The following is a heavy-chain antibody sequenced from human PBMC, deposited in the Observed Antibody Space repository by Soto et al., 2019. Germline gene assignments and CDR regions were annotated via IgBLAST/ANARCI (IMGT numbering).Heavy chain of an antibody. Sequence: EVQLLESGGGLVQPGGSLRLSCAASGFTFSSYAMSWVRQAPGKGLEWVSTISGSGGSTYYADSVKGRFTISRDNSKDTLYLQMNNLRAEDTAVYYCGKESNVDSLYTHLYYYGMDLWGQGTAVTVSS. J-gene: IGHJ6*02. CDR3: GKESNVDSLYTHLYYYGMDL. CDR1: GFTFSSYA. D-gene: IGHD3-9*01. V-gene: IGHV3-23*01. CDR2: ISGSGGST.